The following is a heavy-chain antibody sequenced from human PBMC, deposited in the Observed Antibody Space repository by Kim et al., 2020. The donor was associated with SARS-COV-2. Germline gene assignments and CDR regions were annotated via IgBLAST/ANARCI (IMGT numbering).Heavy chain of an antibody. Sequence: GGSLRLSCAASGFTVSSYAMSWVRQAPGKGLEWVSVIYSDGSSTYYADSVKGRFTISRDNSKNTLYLQMSSLRAEDTALYYCAKDRYTSPGIFDYWCQGTLVTVSS. CDR1: GFTVSSYA. J-gene: IGHJ4*02. V-gene: IGHV3-23*03. CDR2: IYSDGSST. D-gene: IGHD5-18*01. CDR3: AKDRYTSPGIFDY.